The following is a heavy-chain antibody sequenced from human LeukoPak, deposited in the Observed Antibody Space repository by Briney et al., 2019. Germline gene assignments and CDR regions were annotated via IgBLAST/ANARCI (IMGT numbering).Heavy chain of an antibody. V-gene: IGHV1-2*02. CDR3: ARGRGRDDSDGYCHFDN. CDR1: GYTFTDYY. Sequence: ASLKVSCKASGYTFTDYYIHWVRQAPGQRLEWMGWLKPNSGDTKSAQKFQGRVTMTRDTSINTVYIDLAGLTTEDTAVYYCARGRGRDDSDGYCHFDNWAQGTQVTFSS. CDR2: LKPNSGDT. J-gene: IGHJ4*02. D-gene: IGHD2-21*01.